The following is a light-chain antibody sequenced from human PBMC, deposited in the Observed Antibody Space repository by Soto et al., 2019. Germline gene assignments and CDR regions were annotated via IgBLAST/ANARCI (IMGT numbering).Light chain of an antibody. CDR1: SSNIGDNA. CDR2: YDD. Sequence: QSVLTQPPSVSAAPRQRVTISCSGTSSNIGDNAVNWYQQFPGKAPKLLIYYDDLLPSGVSDRFSGSKSGTSASLAISGLQSEDEADYYCETWDDSLNTRVFGGGTKLTVL. J-gene: IGLJ3*02. V-gene: IGLV1-36*01. CDR3: ETWDDSLNTRV.